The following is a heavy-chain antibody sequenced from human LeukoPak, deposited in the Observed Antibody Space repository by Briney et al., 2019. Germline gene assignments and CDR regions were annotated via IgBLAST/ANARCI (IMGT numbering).Heavy chain of an antibody. Sequence: GGSLRLSCAASGFTFSDYYMSWIRQAPGKGLEWLSCISSGGTITFYADPVKGRFTISRDNDKNSLHLQMSSLRAEDTAIYYCAIDLVQLWHRGSSWGQGTLVTVSS. CDR1: GFTFSDYY. J-gene: IGHJ5*02. D-gene: IGHD5-24*01. CDR2: ISSGGTIT. CDR3: AIDLVQLWHRGSS. V-gene: IGHV3-11*01.